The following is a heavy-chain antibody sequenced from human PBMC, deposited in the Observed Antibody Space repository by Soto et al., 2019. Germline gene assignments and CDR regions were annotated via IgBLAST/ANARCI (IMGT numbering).Heavy chain of an antibody. CDR3: AREGRSAAFDI. CDR1: GYTFTSYG. CDR2: ISAYNGNT. D-gene: IGHD1-26*01. J-gene: IGHJ3*02. V-gene: IGHV1-18*04. Sequence: QVQLVQSGAEVKKPGASVKVSCKASGYTFTSYGISWVRQAPGQGLEWMGWISAYNGNTNYAQKFQGRVTMTRDTSISTAYMELSRLRSDDTAVYYCAREGRSAAFDIWGQGTMVTVSS.